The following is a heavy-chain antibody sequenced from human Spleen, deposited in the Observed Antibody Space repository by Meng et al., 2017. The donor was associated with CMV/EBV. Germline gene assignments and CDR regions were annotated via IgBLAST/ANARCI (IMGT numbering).Heavy chain of an antibody. V-gene: IGHV4-61*03. D-gene: IGHD2-2*01. J-gene: IGHJ3*02. CDR1: GGSVSSGSFF. Sequence: SETLSLTCTVSGGSVSSGSFFWNWIRQPPGKGLEWIGYVFYTGNTNYNPSLQSRVSISIDTAKNHFSLKLSSVTAADTAVYYCARAAGYCNSAKCYPGDSFDIWGQGTMAIISS. CDR2: VFYTGNT. CDR3: ARAAGYCNSAKCYPGDSFDI.